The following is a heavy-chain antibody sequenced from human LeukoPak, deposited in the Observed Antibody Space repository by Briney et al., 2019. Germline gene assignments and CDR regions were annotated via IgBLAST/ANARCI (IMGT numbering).Heavy chain of an antibody. CDR2: ISGSGGRT. J-gene: IGHJ4*02. V-gene: IGHV3-23*01. Sequence: GGSLRLSCAASGFSFSVYAMSWVRQAPGKGLEWVSSISGSGGRTYYTDSVKGRFTISRENFKNTVYLEMNNLGAEDTALYYCAKGGQDFDFWRFDYWGQGNLVIVSS. CDR1: GFSFSVYA. CDR3: AKGGQDFDFWRFDY. D-gene: IGHD3-3*01.